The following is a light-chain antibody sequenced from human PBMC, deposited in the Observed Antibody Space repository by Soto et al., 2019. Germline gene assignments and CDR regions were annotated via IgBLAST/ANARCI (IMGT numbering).Light chain of an antibody. Sequence: EIVFTQSPATLSLSPGERATLSCRASQSVSSYLAWYQQRPGQPPRLLIYGASNRATGIPDRFSGSGFGTDFTLSISSLQPEDSASYFCQQTDDFPLTFGGGTKVDIK. J-gene: IGKJ4*01. CDR2: GAS. V-gene: IGKV3-11*01. CDR1: QSVSSY. CDR3: QQTDDFPLT.